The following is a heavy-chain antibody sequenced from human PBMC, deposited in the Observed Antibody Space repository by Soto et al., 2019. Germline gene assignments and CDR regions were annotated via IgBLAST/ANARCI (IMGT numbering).Heavy chain of an antibody. V-gene: IGHV3-72*01. J-gene: IGHJ6*02. Sequence: EVQLVESGGGLVQPGGSLRLPCAASGFTFSDYYMDRVRQGPGKGLEWVGRTKNKANSYSTEYAAAVKGRFTISRDVSTNSLYLHMNSLKTEDTAVYYCTREMDYGIPPYSDAVAVWGQGTTVTVSS. CDR1: GFTFSDYY. D-gene: IGHD3-9*01. CDR3: TREMDYGIPPYSDAVAV. CDR2: TKNKANSYST.